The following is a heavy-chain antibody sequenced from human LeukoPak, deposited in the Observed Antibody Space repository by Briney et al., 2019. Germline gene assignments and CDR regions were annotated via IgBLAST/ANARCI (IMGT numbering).Heavy chain of an antibody. D-gene: IGHD3-10*01. V-gene: IGHV3-48*03. CDR3: ATTHYGSGSYYTLDFDY. CDR2: ISSSGSII. Sequence: GGSLRLSCAASEFTFSSYEMNWVRQAPGKGLEWVSYISSSGSIIYYADSVKGRFTISRDNAKNSLYLQMNSLRAEDTAVYYCATTHYGSGSYYTLDFDYWGQGTLVTVSS. J-gene: IGHJ4*02. CDR1: EFTFSSYE.